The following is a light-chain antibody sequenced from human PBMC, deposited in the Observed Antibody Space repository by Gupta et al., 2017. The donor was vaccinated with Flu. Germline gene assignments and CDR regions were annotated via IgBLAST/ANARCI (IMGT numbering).Light chain of an antibody. CDR1: TSDIGCDSY. J-gene: IGLJ3*02. CDR3: SSFTETNARV. CDR2: EVN. Sequence: SMIISCTGTTSDIGCDSYISWYQHHPAKAPRLLIFEVNNRPAGVSSRFSGSKADNTASLTISGLQPEDEAVYYCSSFTETNARVFGGGTKVTVL. V-gene: IGLV2-14*01.